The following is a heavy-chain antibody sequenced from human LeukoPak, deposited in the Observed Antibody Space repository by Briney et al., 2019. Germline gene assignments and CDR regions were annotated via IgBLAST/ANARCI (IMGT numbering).Heavy chain of an antibody. J-gene: IGHJ3*02. D-gene: IGHD3-22*01. Sequence: GESLKISCKSSGYSFTSYWIGWVRQMPGKGLKWMGIIYPGDSDTRYSPSFQGQVTISADKSISTAYLQWSSLKASDTAMYYCARITTYYYDSSGYLDAFDIWGQGTLVTVSS. CDR3: ARITTYYYDSSGYLDAFDI. CDR1: GYSFTSYW. CDR2: IYPGDSDT. V-gene: IGHV5-51*01.